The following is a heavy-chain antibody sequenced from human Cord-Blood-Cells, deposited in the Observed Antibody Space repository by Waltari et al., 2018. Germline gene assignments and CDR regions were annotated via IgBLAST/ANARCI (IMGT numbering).Heavy chain of an antibody. CDR2: INNSGST. D-gene: IGHD3-9*01. CDR3: ARRDYDILTGYDY. CDR1: GGSFSGYY. V-gene: IGHV4-34*01. Sequence: QVQLQQWGAGLLRPSETLSLTCAVSGGSFSGYYWSWIRQPPGKGLEWIGEINNSGSTNYNPSLKSRVTISVDTSKNQFSLKLSSVTAADTAVYYCARRDYDILTGYDYWGQGTLVTVSS. J-gene: IGHJ4*02.